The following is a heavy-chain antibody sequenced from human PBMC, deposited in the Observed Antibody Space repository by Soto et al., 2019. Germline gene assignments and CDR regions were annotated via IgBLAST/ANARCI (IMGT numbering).Heavy chain of an antibody. CDR3: AKGDNLGPKTGYAFDP. J-gene: IGHJ5*02. D-gene: IGHD5-12*01. CDR2: TYSRSKWYN. V-gene: IGHV6-1*01. CDR1: GDSVSSNTAS. Sequence: SQTLSLTCAISGDSVSSNTASWNWVRQSPSRGLGWLGRTYSRSKWYNDYAVSVKSRIIINPDTSKNQFSLQLNSVTPEDTAVYYCAKGDNLGPKTGYAFDPWGQGILVTAPQ.